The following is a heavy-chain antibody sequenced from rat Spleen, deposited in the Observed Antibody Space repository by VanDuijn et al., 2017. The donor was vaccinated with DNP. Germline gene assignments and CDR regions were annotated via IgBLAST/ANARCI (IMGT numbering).Heavy chain of an antibody. D-gene: IGHD1-3*01. CDR2: ITGSGDSS. CDR3: ARHGGYGSYHWFAY. Sequence: EVKLVESGGGLVQPGRSLKLSCAASRFNFNDYWMGWVRQAPGKGLEWVASITGSGDSSYYRASVKGRFTVSRDNAKSTLYLQMDSLRSEDTATYYCARHGGYGSYHWFAYWGQGTLVTVSS. V-gene: IGHV5-31*01. J-gene: IGHJ3*01. CDR1: RFNFNDYW.